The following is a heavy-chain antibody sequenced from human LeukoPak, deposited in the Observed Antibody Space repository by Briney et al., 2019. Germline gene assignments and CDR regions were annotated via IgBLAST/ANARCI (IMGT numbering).Heavy chain of an antibody. CDR1: GYTFTGYY. D-gene: IGHD3-22*01. V-gene: IGHV1-2*02. CDR2: INPNSGGT. J-gene: IGHJ5*02. CDR3: ARVPTYYYDSSGYGTWYNWFDP. Sequence: ASVKVSCKAFGYTFTGYYMHWVRQAPGQGLEWMGWINPNSGGTNYAQKFQGRVTMTRDTSINTAYMELSSLRSEDTTVYYCARVPTYYYDSSGYGTWYNWFDPWGQGTLVTVSS.